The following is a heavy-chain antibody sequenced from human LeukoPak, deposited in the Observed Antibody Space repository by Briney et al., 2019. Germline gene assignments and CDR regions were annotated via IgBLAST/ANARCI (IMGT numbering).Heavy chain of an antibody. CDR3: TRGTGTTFDY. J-gene: IGHJ4*02. D-gene: IGHD1-1*01. Sequence: GGSLRLSCAASGFTFSSSWMHWVRQAPGKGLVWVSRLDGDGSTTTYAGSVKGRFTISRDNAKNTLYLQLNSLGAEDTAVYYCTRGTGTTFDYWGQGTLVTVSS. CDR2: LDGDGSTT. V-gene: IGHV3-74*01. CDR1: GFTFSSSW.